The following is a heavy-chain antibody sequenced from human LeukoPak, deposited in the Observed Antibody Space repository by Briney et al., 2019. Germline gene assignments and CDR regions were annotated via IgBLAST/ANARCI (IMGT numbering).Heavy chain of an antibody. J-gene: IGHJ4*02. CDR2: ISYDGSNK. CDR3: AKARGGSCYSAPQY. Sequence: RGSLRLSCAASGFTFSSYGMHWVRQAPGKWLEWVAVISYDGSNKYYADSVKGRSTISRDNSKNTLDLQMNSLRAEDTAVYYCAKARGGSCYSAPQYWGQGTLVTVSS. V-gene: IGHV3-30*18. D-gene: IGHD2-15*01. CDR1: GFTFSSYG.